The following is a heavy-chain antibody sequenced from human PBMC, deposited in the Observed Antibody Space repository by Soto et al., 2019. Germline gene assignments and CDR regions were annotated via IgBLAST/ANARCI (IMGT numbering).Heavy chain of an antibody. CDR3: VREWELEVMAALPIHSSGMDA. V-gene: IGHV3-7*03. CDR2: IKQDGSER. D-gene: IGHD2-21*02. Sequence: EVQLVESGGGLVQAGGSVRLSCAASRFTFISYWMSWVRQAPGKGLEWVANIKQDGSERYYVDSVKGRFTISRDNAKNSLFLQMNNLRADDTAVYFCVREWELEVMAALPIHSSGMDAWGQGTTVTVSS. CDR1: RFTFISYW. J-gene: IGHJ6*02.